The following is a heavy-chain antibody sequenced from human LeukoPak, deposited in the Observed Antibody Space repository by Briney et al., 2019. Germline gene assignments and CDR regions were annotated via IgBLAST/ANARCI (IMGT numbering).Heavy chain of an antibody. D-gene: IGHD6-6*01. V-gene: IGHV1-18*01. CDR2: ISVNNGNT. Sequence: ASVKVSCKTSGYAFAFYGISWVRQAPGQGLEWMGWISVNNGNTHYAQKFQGRVTMTTDTSTSTAYMELRSLRSDDTAVYYCAIVRSVAAPNWFDPWGQGTLVTVSS. J-gene: IGHJ5*02. CDR3: AIVRSVAAPNWFDP. CDR1: GYAFAFYG.